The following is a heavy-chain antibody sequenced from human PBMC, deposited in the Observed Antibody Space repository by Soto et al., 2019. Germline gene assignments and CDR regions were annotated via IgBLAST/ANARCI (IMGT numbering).Heavy chain of an antibody. V-gene: IGHV3-30*03. CDR3: ARAGGAAADQSPYNWFDP. D-gene: IGHD6-13*01. CDR1: GFTFSSYG. CDR2: ISYDGSNK. J-gene: IGHJ5*02. Sequence: PGGSLRLSCAASGFTFSSYGMHWVRQAPGKGLEWVAVISYDGSNKYYADSVKGRFTISRDNSKNTLYLQMNSLRAEDTAVYYCARAGGAAADQSPYNWFDPWGQGSLVTVSS.